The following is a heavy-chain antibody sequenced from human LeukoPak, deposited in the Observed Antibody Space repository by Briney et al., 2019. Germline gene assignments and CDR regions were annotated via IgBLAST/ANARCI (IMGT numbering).Heavy chain of an antibody. D-gene: IGHD2-15*01. CDR3: ARGRGYCSGGSCLLNFDY. V-gene: IGHV4-34*01. CDR1: GGSFSGYY. Sequence: SETLSLTCAVYGGSFSGYYWSWIRQPPGKGLEWIGEINHSGSTNYNPSLKSRVTISVDTSKNQFSLKLSSVTAADTAVYYCARGRGYCSGGSCLLNFDYWGQGTLVTVSS. J-gene: IGHJ4*02. CDR2: INHSGST.